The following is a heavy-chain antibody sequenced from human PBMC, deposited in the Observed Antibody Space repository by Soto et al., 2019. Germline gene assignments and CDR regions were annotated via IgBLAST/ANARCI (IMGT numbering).Heavy chain of an antibody. CDR3: AREKSDLELFNWLDP. CDR2: IDPRDSYT. J-gene: IGHJ5*02. D-gene: IGHD1-7*01. V-gene: IGHV5-10-1*01. Sequence: GESLKISCEASGYSFTTYWISWVRQMPGKGLEWMGAIDPRDSYTKYSPSFQGHVTISVDKSISTAYLQWNSLKASDTTIYYCAREKSDLELFNWLDPWGQGTLVTVSS. CDR1: GYSFTTYW.